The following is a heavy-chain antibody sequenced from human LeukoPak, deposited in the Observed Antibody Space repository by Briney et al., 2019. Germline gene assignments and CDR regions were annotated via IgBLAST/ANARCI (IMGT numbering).Heavy chain of an antibody. D-gene: IGHD3-10*01. V-gene: IGHV3-64*01. J-gene: IGHJ4*02. CDR2: ISTSGSTT. CDR1: GFTFSIYA. CDR3: ARAVRGVASVDY. Sequence: GGSLRLSCALSGFTFSIYAMHCVRQAPGGGREYVSAISTSGSTTQYTNSVKGRVTISRDNSNNTLYLNMSSLRVEEMAGYYCARAVRGVASVDYWGQGTLVTVSS.